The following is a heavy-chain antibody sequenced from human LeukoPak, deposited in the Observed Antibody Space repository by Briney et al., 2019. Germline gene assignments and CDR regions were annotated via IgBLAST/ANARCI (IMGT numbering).Heavy chain of an antibody. V-gene: IGHV1-69*05. Sequence: SVKVSCKASGGTFSSYAISWVRQAPGQGLEWMGGIIPIFGTANYAQKFQGRVTITTDESTSTAYMELSSLRSEDTAVYYCARDQGDSGSYLGPGYFDLWGRGTLVTVSS. CDR2: IIPIFGTA. CDR1: GGTFSSYA. J-gene: IGHJ2*01. D-gene: IGHD1-26*01. CDR3: ARDQGDSGSYLGPGYFDL.